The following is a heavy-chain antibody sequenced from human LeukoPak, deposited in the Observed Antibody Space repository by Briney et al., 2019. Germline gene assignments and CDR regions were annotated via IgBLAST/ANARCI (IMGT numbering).Heavy chain of an antibody. Sequence: GGSLRLSCAASGFTFSSCGMQWVRQAPGKGLEWVAVISFDGSDKYYADSVKGRFTISRDNSKNTLYLQMNSLRAEDTAVYYCARDLLLWFGELIDYWGQGTLVTVSS. J-gene: IGHJ4*02. V-gene: IGHV3-30*03. CDR2: ISFDGSDK. CDR3: ARDLLLWFGELIDY. D-gene: IGHD3-10*01. CDR1: GFTFSSCG.